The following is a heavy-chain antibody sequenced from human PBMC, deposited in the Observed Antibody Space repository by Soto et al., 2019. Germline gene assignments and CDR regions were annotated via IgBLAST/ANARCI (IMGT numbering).Heavy chain of an antibody. Sequence: SLRLSCAASGFTFSNAWMSWVRQAPGKGLEWVGRIKSKTDGGTTDYAAPVKGRFTISRDDSKNTLYLQMNSLKTEDTAVYYCTTTTVSDAFDIWGQGTMVTVSS. D-gene: IGHD4-17*01. V-gene: IGHV3-15*01. CDR1: GFTFSNAW. CDR3: TTTTVSDAFDI. J-gene: IGHJ3*02. CDR2: IKSKTDGGTT.